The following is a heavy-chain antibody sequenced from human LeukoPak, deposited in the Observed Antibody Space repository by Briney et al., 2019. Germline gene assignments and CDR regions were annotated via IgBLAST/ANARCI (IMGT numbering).Heavy chain of an antibody. CDR1: GCTFDDYA. V-gene: IGHV3-9*01. Sequence: PGGALRLSCAASGCTFDDYAMHWVRQAPGKGLEWVSGISWNSGSIGYADSVKGRFTISRDNAKNSLYLQMNSLRAEDTASYYCAKTTGPYCSGGSCYNDYWGQGTLVTVSS. CDR3: AKTTGPYCSGGSCYNDY. CDR2: ISWNSGSI. J-gene: IGHJ4*02. D-gene: IGHD2-15*01.